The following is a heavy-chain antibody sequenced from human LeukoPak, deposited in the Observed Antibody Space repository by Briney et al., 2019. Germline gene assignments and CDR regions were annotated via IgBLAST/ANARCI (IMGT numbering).Heavy chain of an antibody. CDR2: ISTTSDSA. CDR1: GFTFSSNV. CDR3: AKLPGGYYGSQNYRDY. Sequence: PGGSLRLSCAASGFTFSSNVMSWVRQAPGKGLEWVSAISTTSDSAYYADSVKGRFTISRDNSKNSLYLQMNSLRAEDTAIYYCAKLPGGYYGSQNYRDYWGQGTLVTVSS. D-gene: IGHD3-10*01. J-gene: IGHJ4*02. V-gene: IGHV3-23*01.